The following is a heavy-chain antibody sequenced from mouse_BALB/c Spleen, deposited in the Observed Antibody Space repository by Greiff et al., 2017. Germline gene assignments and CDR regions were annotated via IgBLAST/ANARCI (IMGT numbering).Heavy chain of an antibody. Sequence: VQLQQSGPGLVKPSQSLSLTCTVTGYSITSDYAWNWIRQFPGNKLEWMGYISYSGSTSYNPSLKSRISITRDTSKNQFFLQLNSVTTEDTATYYCARRWLPAMDYWGQGTSVTVSS. D-gene: IGHD2-3*01. CDR2: ISYSGST. V-gene: IGHV3-2*02. CDR1: GYSITSDYA. CDR3: ARRWLPAMDY. J-gene: IGHJ4*01.